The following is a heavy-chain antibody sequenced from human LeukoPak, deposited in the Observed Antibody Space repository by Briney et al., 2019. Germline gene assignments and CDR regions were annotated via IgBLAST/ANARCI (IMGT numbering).Heavy chain of an antibody. Sequence: PGGSLRLSCSASVFSFRTHDMSWVRQAPGRGLEGVALIQYGGSNEYYVDSVNCRFTISRDNSKNKLYLQMNSLKPEDTPVYYCAKDGGNRGYSFGQGGDYSYYIDVWGKGTTVTISS. D-gene: IGHD5-18*01. CDR2: IQYGGSNE. CDR3: AKDGGNRGYSFGQGGDYSYYIDV. J-gene: IGHJ6*03. CDR1: VFSFRTHD. V-gene: IGHV3-30*02.